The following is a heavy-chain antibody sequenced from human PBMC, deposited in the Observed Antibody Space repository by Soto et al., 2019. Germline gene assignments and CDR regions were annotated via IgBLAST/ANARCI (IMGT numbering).Heavy chain of an antibody. V-gene: IGHV4-59*01. D-gene: IGHD4-4*01. CDR2: IYYSGST. J-gene: IGHJ6*02. CDR3: VRTTVSKGYYYYYGMDV. Sequence: PSETLSLTCTVSGGSISSYCWSWIRQPPGKGLEWIGYIYYSGSTNYNPSLKSRVTISVDTSKNQFSLKLSSVTAADTAVYYCVRTTVSKGYYYYYGMDVWGQGTTVTVSS. CDR1: GGSISSYC.